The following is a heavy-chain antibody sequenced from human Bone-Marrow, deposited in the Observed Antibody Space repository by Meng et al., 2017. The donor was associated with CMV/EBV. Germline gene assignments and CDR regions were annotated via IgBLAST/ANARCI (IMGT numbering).Heavy chain of an antibody. V-gene: IGHV4-34*01. Sequence: HLHPVRAGLLKPSETLSSTCAVYVGSFSGYYWNCTRQPPGEGLEWIGEINHRGSTNYNPSLKSRVTISVDTSKNQFSLKLSSVTAADTAVYYCARGYCSSTSCLIDYWGQGTLVTVSS. CDR2: INHRGST. CDR1: VGSFSGYY. CDR3: ARGYCSSTSCLIDY. J-gene: IGHJ4*02. D-gene: IGHD2-2*01.